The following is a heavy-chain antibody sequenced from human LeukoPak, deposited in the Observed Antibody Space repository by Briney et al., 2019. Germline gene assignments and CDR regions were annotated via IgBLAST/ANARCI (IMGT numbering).Heavy chain of an antibody. D-gene: IGHD2-8*01. J-gene: IGHJ4*02. V-gene: IGHV3-48*03. Sequence: PGGSLRLSCAASGFTFSSYEMNWVRQAPGKGLEWVSYISGSGSTIYYADSVKGRFTISRDNAKNSLYLQMNSLRAEDTAVYYCARGVLTKLYYFDYWGQGTLVTVSS. CDR3: ARGVLTKLYYFDY. CDR2: ISGSGSTI. CDR1: GFTFSSYE.